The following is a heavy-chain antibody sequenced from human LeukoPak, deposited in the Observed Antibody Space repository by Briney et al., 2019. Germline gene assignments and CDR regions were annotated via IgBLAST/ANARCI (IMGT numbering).Heavy chain of an antibody. CDR1: SGSISSSSYY. V-gene: IGHV4-39*01. J-gene: IGHJ3*02. CDR3: AARSITWNAFSI. D-gene: IGHD1-1*01. Sequence: SQTLSLTCTVSSGSISSSSYYWGWIRQPPGKGLDWIGSIYYSASTYYNPSLKSPVTISIDTSKNQFCLKLSSVTTQDTTVYYCAARSITWNAFSIWGQGPMVSVSS. CDR2: IYYSAST.